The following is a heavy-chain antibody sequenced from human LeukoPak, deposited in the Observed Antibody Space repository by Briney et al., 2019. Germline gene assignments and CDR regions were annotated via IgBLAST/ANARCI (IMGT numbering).Heavy chain of an antibody. J-gene: IGHJ4*02. V-gene: IGHV3-23*01. D-gene: IGHD3-22*01. CDR1: GFTFSSYA. CDR3: SKWASAIVVGRHYFDY. Sequence: GGSLTLSCAASGFTFSSYAMSWVRHAPGRGREWVTAISCSGGSKYYTDYAKGRLTIATNNTNNTPHLQKINLRTEDTAVDYCSKWASAIVVGRHYFDYWGQGTLVTVSS. CDR2: ISCSGGSK.